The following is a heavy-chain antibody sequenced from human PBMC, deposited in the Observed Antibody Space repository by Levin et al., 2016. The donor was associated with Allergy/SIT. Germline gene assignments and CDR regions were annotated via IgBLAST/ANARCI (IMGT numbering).Heavy chain of an antibody. CDR1: GGSISSSSYY. CDR3: ARPRITMVRGLDWFDP. Sequence: SETLSLTCTVSGGSISSSSYYWGWIRQPPGKGLEWIGSIYYSGSTYYNPSLKSRVTISVDTSKNQFSLKLSSVTAADTAVYYCARPRITMVRGLDWFDPWGQGTLVTVSS. J-gene: IGHJ5*02. CDR2: IYYSGST. D-gene: IGHD3-10*01. V-gene: IGHV4-39*01.